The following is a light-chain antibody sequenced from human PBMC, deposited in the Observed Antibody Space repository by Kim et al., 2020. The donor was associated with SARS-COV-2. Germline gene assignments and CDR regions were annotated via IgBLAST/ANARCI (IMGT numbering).Light chain of an antibody. CDR1: NSNIEGNT. J-gene: IGLJ3*02. CDR2: SNV. V-gene: IGLV1-44*01. CDR3: ATWDDSLTGPV. Sequence: GQRVTISCSTSNSNIEGNTVNWYQQLPGTAPTHLIYSNVQRPSGVPARFSGSKSGTSASLVITGLQSEDDADYYCATWDDSLTGPVFGGGTQLTVL.